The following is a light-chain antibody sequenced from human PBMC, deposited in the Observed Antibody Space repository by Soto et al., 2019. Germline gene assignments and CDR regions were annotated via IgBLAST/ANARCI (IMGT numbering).Light chain of an antibody. CDR2: DVT. CDR3: SSYTSSSTLLV. Sequence: QSALTQPASVSGSPGQSITISCTGTSSDVGGYNYVSWYRQHPGKASKLMIYDVTNRPSGVSNRFSGSKSGNTASLTISGLQAEDEADYYCSSYTSSSTLLVFGTGTKLTVL. J-gene: IGLJ1*01. CDR1: SSDVGGYNY. V-gene: IGLV2-14*01.